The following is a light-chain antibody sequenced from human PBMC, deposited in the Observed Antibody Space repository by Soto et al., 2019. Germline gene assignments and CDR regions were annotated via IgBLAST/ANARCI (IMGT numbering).Light chain of an antibody. CDR2: LGS. V-gene: IGLV3-21*04. CDR1: NIGSIT. J-gene: IGLJ2*01. Sequence: SYELIQPPSVSVAPGKTARISCGGNNIGSITVHCSQQKPAQAPALVIYLGSDRPPGIPERFSGSNSGNTATLTISRVEAGDEADYFCQVWDSTSDHPVFGGGTKLTVL. CDR3: QVWDSTSDHPV.